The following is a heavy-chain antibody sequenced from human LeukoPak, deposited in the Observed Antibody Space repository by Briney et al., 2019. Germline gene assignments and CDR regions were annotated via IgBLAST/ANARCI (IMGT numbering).Heavy chain of an antibody. V-gene: IGHV3-13*01. Sequence: GGSLRLSCAASGFTFSSYDMHWVRQATGKGLEWVSAIGTAGDTYYPGSVKGRFTISRENAKNSLYLQMNSLRAGDTAVYYCARATYCSGGSCLAFDYWGQGTLVTVSS. CDR2: IGTAGDT. CDR3: ARATYCSGGSCLAFDY. J-gene: IGHJ4*02. D-gene: IGHD2-15*01. CDR1: GFTFSSYD.